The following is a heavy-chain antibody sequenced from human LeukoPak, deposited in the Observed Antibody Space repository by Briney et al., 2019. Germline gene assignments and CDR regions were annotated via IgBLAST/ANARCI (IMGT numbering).Heavy chain of an antibody. V-gene: IGHV3-66*01. Sequence: GGSLRLSCAASGFTVSSNYMSWVRQAPGMGLEWVSVIYTGGSPYYADSVKGRFTISRDNSKNTLYLQMNSLRAEDTAVYYCARAGYSMDTEYFQHWGQGTLVTVSS. CDR3: ARAGYSMDTEYFQH. J-gene: IGHJ1*01. CDR1: GFTVSSNY. D-gene: IGHD5-18*01. CDR2: IYTGGSP.